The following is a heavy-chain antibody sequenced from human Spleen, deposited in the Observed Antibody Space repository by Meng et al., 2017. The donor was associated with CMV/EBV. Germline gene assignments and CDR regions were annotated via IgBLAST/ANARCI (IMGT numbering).Heavy chain of an antibody. D-gene: IGHD1-26*01. Sequence: SETLSLTCTVSGVSISSGGYYWSWIRQHTGKGLEWIGYIYYSGSTYNNPSLNSRVTVSGNTSKNQFSLKLSSVTAADPAVYYCAISPFSGGIDTWGQGSLVTVSS. CDR2: IYYSGST. V-gene: IGHV4-31*03. J-gene: IGHJ5*02. CDR3: AISPFSGGIDT. CDR1: GVSISSGGYY.